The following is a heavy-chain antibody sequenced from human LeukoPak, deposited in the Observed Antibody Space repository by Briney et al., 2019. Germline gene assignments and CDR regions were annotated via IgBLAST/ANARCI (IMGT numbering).Heavy chain of an antibody. CDR2: IYTSGST. V-gene: IGHV4-4*07. J-gene: IGHJ4*02. CDR1: GGSISSYY. D-gene: IGHD6-19*01. CDR3: ARHGSGWYDFDY. Sequence: PSETLSLTCTASGGSISSYYWSWIRQPAGKGLEWIGRIYTSGSTYYNPSLKSRVTISVDTSYNQQFSLKVSSVTAADTAVYYCARHGSGWYDFDYWGQGTLVTVSS.